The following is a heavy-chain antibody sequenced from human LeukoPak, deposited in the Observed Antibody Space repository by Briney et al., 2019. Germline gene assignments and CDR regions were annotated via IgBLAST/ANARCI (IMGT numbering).Heavy chain of an antibody. D-gene: IGHD4-17*01. CDR1: GFTLSTYG. J-gene: IGHJ6*03. CDR3: AKAYGDYGYYYYNMDV. Sequence: PGRSLRLSCAASGFTLSTYGMHWVRQAPGKGLEWVAVISYDGSKKYYADSVKGRFTFSRDNSKNTLYLQMNSLRAEDTAVYYCAKAYGDYGYYYYNMDVWGQGTTVTVSS. CDR2: ISYDGSKK. V-gene: IGHV3-30*18.